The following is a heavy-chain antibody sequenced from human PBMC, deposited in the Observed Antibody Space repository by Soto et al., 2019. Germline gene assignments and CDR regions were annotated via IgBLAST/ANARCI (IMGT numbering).Heavy chain of an antibody. J-gene: IGHJ6*02. Sequence: PGGSLRLSCAASGFTFSSYGMHWVRQAPGKGLEWVAVIWYDGSNKYYADSVKGRFTISRDNSKNTLYLQMNSLRAEDTAVYYCARDSAGTGRILVYYYYGMDVWGQGTTVTAP. D-gene: IGHD6-13*01. CDR2: IWYDGSNK. CDR3: ARDSAGTGRILVYYYYGMDV. CDR1: GFTFSSYG. V-gene: IGHV3-33*01.